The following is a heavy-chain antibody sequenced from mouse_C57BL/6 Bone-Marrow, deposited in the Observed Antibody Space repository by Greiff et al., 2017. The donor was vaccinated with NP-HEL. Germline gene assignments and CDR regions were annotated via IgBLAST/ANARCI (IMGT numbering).Heavy chain of an antibody. CDR1: GFTFSSYA. J-gene: IGHJ2*01. D-gene: IGHD2-2*01. Sequence: EVKVVESGGGLVKPGGSLKLSCAASGFTFSSYAMSWVRQTPEKRLEWVATISDGGRYTYYPDNVKGRFTISRDNAKNNLYLQMSHLKSEDTAMYYCARNVVTTEDFDYWGQGTTLTVSS. CDR2: ISDGGRYT. CDR3: ARNVVTTEDFDY. V-gene: IGHV5-4*03.